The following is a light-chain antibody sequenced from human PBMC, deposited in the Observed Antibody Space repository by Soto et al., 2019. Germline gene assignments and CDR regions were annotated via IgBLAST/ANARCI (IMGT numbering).Light chain of an antibody. J-gene: IGLJ2*01. CDR1: SGHSNYA. V-gene: IGLV4-69*01. CDR3: QTWSSGIVV. Sequence: QLVLTQSPSASASLGASVKLTCTLSSGHSNYAIAWHQQQSEKGPRYLMKLNSDGSHSKGDGIPDRFSGSSSGAERYLTISRLQSEDEADYCWQTWSSGIVVFGGGTKLTVL. CDR2: LNSDGSH.